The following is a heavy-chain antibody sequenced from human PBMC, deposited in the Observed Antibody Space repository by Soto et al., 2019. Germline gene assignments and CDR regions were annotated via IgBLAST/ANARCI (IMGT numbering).Heavy chain of an antibody. V-gene: IGHV1-3*05. J-gene: IGHJ6*02. CDR2: INAGNGNT. D-gene: IGHD3-16*01. Sequence: QVQLVQSGAEEKKPGASVKVSCKASGYTFTSYAMHWVRQAPGQRLEWMGWINAGNGNTKYSQKFQGRVTITRDTAESNAYREQGSLRSKDTAVYYCARGYDFGGGMDVWGQGTTVTVSS. CDR1: GYTFTSYA. CDR3: ARGYDFGGGMDV.